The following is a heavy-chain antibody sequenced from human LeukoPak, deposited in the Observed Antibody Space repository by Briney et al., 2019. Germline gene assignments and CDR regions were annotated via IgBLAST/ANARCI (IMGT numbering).Heavy chain of an antibody. V-gene: IGHV1-69*04. CDR1: GGTFRNYA. J-gene: IGHJ4*02. D-gene: IGHD3-16*01. Sequence: SVTVSCMASGGTFRNYAIIGVRQAPAQELDGMGRIIPILGIANYAQKFQGRVTITADNSTSTAYMELSSLRSEDTAVYYCARFGVRGGPLLDYWGQGTLVTVSS. CDR2: IIPILGIA. CDR3: ARFGVRGGPLLDY.